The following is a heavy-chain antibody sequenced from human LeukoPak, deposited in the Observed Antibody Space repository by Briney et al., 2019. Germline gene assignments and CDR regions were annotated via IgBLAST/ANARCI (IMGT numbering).Heavy chain of an antibody. J-gene: IGHJ4*02. CDR2: TYHSGST. CDR1: GYSMTSDCY. D-gene: IGHD3-22*01. Sequence: PSETLSLTCTVSGYSMTSDCYWGWIRQPPGKGLEWIGSTYHSGSTYYNPSLKSRVTISVDTSKNQFSLKLSSVTAADTAVYYCARDNITITMITGPRLDYWGQGTLVSVSS. V-gene: IGHV4-38-2*02. CDR3: ARDNITITMITGPRLDY.